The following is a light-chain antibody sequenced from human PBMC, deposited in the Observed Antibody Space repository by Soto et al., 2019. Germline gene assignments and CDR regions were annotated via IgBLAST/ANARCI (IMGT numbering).Light chain of an antibody. Sequence: SVRTQPASVSGSPGQSITISCTGTTSDVGGYHSVSWYQQHPGKAPKLMIYDVSYRPSGVSDRFSGSKSGNTASLTISGLQSEDEADYYCDSYTSGNSYVFGTGTKVTLL. J-gene: IGLJ1*01. V-gene: IGLV2-14*01. CDR2: DVS. CDR1: TSDVGGYHS. CDR3: DSYTSGNSYV.